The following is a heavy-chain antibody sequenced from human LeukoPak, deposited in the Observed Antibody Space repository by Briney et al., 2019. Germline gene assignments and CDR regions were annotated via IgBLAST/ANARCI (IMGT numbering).Heavy chain of an antibody. V-gene: IGHV3-20*04. D-gene: IGHD3-9*01. CDR1: AFTFEDYG. CDR3: ARGSRYFDWLPPDY. CDR2: INWNGGST. Sequence: AGGSLRLSCAASAFTFEDYGMSWVRHAPGKGLEWVSGINWNGGSTAYADSVKGRFTISRDNAKNSLYLQMNSLRAADTALYYCARGSRYFDWLPPDYWGQGTLVTVS. J-gene: IGHJ4*02.